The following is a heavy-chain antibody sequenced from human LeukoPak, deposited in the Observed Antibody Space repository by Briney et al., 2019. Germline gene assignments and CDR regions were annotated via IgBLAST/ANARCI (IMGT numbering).Heavy chain of an antibody. CDR2: ISTSSSYI. Sequence: GGSLRLSCAASGFTFSRYSMNWVRQAPGKGLEWVSFISTSSSYIYYADSMKGRFTISRDNSKNTLYLQMNSLRAEDTAVYYCARRAGAYSHPYDYWGQGTLVTVSS. CDR1: GFTFSRYS. J-gene: IGHJ4*02. D-gene: IGHD4/OR15-4a*01. CDR3: ARRAGAYSHPYDY. V-gene: IGHV3-21*04.